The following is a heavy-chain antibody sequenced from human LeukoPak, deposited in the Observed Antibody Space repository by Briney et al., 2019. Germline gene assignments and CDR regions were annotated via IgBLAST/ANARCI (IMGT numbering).Heavy chain of an antibody. CDR2: IYTSGST. V-gene: IGHV4-59*10. CDR3: ARVSTVRPAFDI. D-gene: IGHD3-3*02. J-gene: IGHJ3*02. Sequence: PSETLSLTCAVYGGSFSSYYWSWIRQPAGKGLEWIGRIYTSGSTNYNPSLKSRVTMSVDTSKNQFSLKLSSVTAADTAVYYCARVSTVRPAFDIWGQGTMVTVSS. CDR1: GGSFSSYY.